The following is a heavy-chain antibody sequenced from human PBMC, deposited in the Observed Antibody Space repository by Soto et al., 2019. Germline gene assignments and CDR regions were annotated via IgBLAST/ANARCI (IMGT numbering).Heavy chain of an antibody. CDR3: AVFYYDILTGWHYGMDV. CDR1: GYTFTGYY. CDR2: INPNSGGT. D-gene: IGHD3-9*01. J-gene: IGHJ6*02. Sequence: ASVKVSCKASGYTFTGYYMHWVRQAPGQGLEWMGWINPNSGGTNYAQKFQGRVTMTRHTSISTAYMELSRLRSDDTAVYYCAVFYYDILTGWHYGMDVRGQGNTVTASS. V-gene: IGHV1-2*02.